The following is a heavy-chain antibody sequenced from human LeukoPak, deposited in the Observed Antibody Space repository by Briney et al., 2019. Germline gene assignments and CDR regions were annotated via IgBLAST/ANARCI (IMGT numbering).Heavy chain of an antibody. J-gene: IGHJ4*02. CDR3: ARAHPGDYGDFQFDY. CDR1: GFTVSSNY. V-gene: IGHV3-48*01. D-gene: IGHD4-17*01. CDR2: ISSSSSTT. Sequence: GGSLRLSCAASGFTVSSNYMNWVRQAPGKGLEWVSYISSSSSTTYYADSVKGRFTISRDNAKNSLYLQMNSLRAEDTAVYYCARAHPGDYGDFQFDYWGQGTLVTVSS.